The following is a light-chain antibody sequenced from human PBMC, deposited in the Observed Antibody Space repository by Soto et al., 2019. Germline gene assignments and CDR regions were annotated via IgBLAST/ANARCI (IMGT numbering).Light chain of an antibody. Sequence: QSVLDQPASVSVSTGQSITISCTGASGYVGTYSLVSWYQQHPGKAPKFVIYEGHKRPSGVPDRFSGSTSVNTASLTISGLQTDDEADYYCCLYVGATTYVFGTGTKVTV. CDR3: CLYVGATTYV. CDR2: EGH. J-gene: IGLJ1*01. V-gene: IGLV2-23*01. CDR1: SGYVGTYSL.